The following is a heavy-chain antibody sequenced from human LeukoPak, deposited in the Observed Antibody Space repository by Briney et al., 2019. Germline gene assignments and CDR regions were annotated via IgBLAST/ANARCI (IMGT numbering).Heavy chain of an antibody. CDR1: GGSISSYY. J-gene: IGHJ6*02. CDR2: IYYSGST. CDR3: ARGIDPMTGYGMDV. V-gene: IGHV4-59*01. D-gene: IGHD3-9*01. Sequence: SETLSLTCTVSGGSISSYYWSWIRQPPGKGLEGIGYIYYSGSTNYNPSLTSRVTISVDTSKNQFSLKLSSVTAADTAVYDCARGIDPMTGYGMDVWGQGTTVTVSS.